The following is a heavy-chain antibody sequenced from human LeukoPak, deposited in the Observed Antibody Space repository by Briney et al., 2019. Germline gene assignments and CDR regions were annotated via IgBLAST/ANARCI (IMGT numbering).Heavy chain of an antibody. CDR2: INPNSGGT. Sequence: ASVKVSCKASGYTFTGYYMHWVRQAPGQGLEWMGWINPNSGGTNYAQKFRGRVTMTRDTSISTAYMELSRLRSDDTAVYYCARDAAGTTFWTAKHAFDIWGQGTMVTVSS. D-gene: IGHD1-1*01. CDR1: GYTFTGYY. V-gene: IGHV1-2*02. J-gene: IGHJ3*02. CDR3: ARDAAGTTFWTAKHAFDI.